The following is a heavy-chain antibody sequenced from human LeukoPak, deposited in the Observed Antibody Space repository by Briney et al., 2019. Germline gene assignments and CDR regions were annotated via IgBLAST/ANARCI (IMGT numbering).Heavy chain of an antibody. CDR1: GFTFSSYG. CDR3: AKRNTMVRGGPCFDY. V-gene: IGHV3-23*01. CDR2: IFGADKNTT. Sequence: GGSLRLSCAASGFTFSSYGMHWVRQAPGKGLEWVSIIFGADKNTTYYADSVKGRFTVSRDSSKNTLDLQMTDLRPEDTAIYYCAKRNTMVRGGPCFDYWGQGILVAVSS. J-gene: IGHJ4*02. D-gene: IGHD3-10*01.